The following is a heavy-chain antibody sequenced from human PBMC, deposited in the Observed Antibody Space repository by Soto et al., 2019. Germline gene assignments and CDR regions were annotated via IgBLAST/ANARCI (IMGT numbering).Heavy chain of an antibody. CDR1: GYTFISYG. CDR2: ISAYNDNT. Sequence: SVKVSCKASGYTFISYGISWVRQAPGQGLEWMGWISAYNDNTNYAQKLQGRVTMTTDTSTSTAYMELRSLRSDDTAVYYCARDQSGNLAAAGYWGQGTLVTGSS. V-gene: IGHV1-18*01. J-gene: IGHJ4*02. CDR3: ARDQSGNLAAAGY. D-gene: IGHD6-13*01.